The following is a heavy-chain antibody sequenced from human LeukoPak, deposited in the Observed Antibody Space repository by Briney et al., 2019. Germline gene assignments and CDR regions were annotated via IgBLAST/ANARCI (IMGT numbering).Heavy chain of an antibody. J-gene: IGHJ4*02. Sequence: SETLSLTCTVSGGSISSYYWSWIRQPPGKGLEWIWSIYYSGRSNYNPSLKSGVTMSVETSKNKFSLKLTSVSSAGTAVYYCAGDRFGELDYWGQGALVTVSS. D-gene: IGHD3-10*01. CDR2: IYYSGRS. V-gene: IGHV4-59*01. CDR1: GGSISSYY. CDR3: AGDRFGELDY.